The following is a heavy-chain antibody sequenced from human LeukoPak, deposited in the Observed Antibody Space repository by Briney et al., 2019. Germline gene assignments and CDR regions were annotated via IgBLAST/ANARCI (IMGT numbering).Heavy chain of an antibody. CDR3: ARVEGGCSGGSCYYSYYCYMDV. D-gene: IGHD2-15*01. J-gene: IGHJ6*03. Sequence: GGSLRLSCAASGFTFSSYSMNWVRQAPGKGLEWVSSISSSSSYIYYADSVKGRFTISRDNAKNSLYLQMNSLRAEDTAVYYCARVEGGCSGGSCYYSYYCYMDVWGKGTTVTISS. CDR2: ISSSSSYI. CDR1: GFTFSSYS. V-gene: IGHV3-21*01.